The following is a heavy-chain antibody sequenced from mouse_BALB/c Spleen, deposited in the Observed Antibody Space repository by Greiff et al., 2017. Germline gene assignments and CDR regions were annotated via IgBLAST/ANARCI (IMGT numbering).Heavy chain of an antibody. CDR2: ISSGGSYT. V-gene: IGHV5-9-3*01. J-gene: IGHJ1*01. Sequence: EVHLVESGGGLVKPGGSLKLSCAASGFTFSSYAMSWVRQTPEKRLEWVATISSGGSYTYYPDSVKGRFTISRDNAKNTLYLQMSSLKSEDTAMYYCARHRYGDFDVWGAGTTVTVSS. CDR3: ARHRYGDFDV. CDR1: GFTFSSYA.